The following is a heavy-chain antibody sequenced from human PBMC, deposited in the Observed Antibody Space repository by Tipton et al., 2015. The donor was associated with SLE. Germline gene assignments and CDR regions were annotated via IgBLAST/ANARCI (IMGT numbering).Heavy chain of an antibody. D-gene: IGHD6-13*01. CDR3: ARRRGQQLVRGWYFDL. Sequence: TLSLTCAVYGGSFSGYYWSWTRQPPGKGLQWIGYIYYSGSTNYNPSLKSRVTISVDTSKNQFSLKLSSVTAADTAVYYCARRRGQQLVRGWYFDLWGRGTLVTVSS. J-gene: IGHJ2*01. CDR2: IYYSGST. V-gene: IGHV4-59*12. CDR1: GGSFSGYY.